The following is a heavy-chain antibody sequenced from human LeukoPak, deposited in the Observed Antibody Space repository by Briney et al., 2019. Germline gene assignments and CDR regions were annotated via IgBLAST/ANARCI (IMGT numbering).Heavy chain of an antibody. CDR3: VRDNGYCTGGSCYSVFDS. J-gene: IGHJ5*01. V-gene: IGHV3-7*01. D-gene: IGHD2-15*01. Sequence: PGGSLRLSCAGSGFVLSHLWMNWVRQAPGKGLEWVGSITPGGTGANYVDSVKGRFSISRDNAKSYLSLQMNSLRAEDTAVYYCVRDNGYCTGGSCYSVFDSWGQGSLVTVSS. CDR1: GFVLSHLW. CDR2: ITPGGTGA.